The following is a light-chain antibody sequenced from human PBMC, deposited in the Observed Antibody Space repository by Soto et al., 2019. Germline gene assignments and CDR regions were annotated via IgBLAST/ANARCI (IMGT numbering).Light chain of an antibody. CDR2: AAS. CDR1: QSINIW. Sequence: TQSPSALSAYVSDRVTITCLASQSINIWLALFQQKPGKARKLLIYAASTLQSGVPSRFSGSGSGTDFTLTISCLQSEDFATYYCQQYYSYPPWTVGQGTKVDIK. J-gene: IGKJ1*01. V-gene: IGKV1-5*01. CDR3: QQYYSYPPWT.